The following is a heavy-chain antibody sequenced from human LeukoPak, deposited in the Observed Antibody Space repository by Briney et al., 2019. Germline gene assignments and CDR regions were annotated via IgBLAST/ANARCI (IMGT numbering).Heavy chain of an antibody. V-gene: IGHV1-18*01. J-gene: IGHJ4*02. CDR3: ASFSPTTATFDY. CDR1: GYTLTSYV. CDR2: ISGYNGNT. D-gene: IGHD1-26*01. Sequence: ASVKVSCQPSGYTLTSYVISWARQAPGQGLEWMGWISGYNGNTNYAQKLQGRVTMTTDTSTSTAHMELTSLRSDDTAVYYCASFSPTTATFDYWGQGTLVTVSS.